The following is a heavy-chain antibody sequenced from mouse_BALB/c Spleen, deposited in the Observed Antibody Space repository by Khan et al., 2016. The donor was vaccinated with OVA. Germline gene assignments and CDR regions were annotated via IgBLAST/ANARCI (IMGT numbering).Heavy chain of an antibody. V-gene: IGHV5-6-5*01. CDR3: VRGDYYVSNYFDY. CDR2: ISSGGDT. D-gene: IGHD1-1*01. J-gene: IGHJ2*01. CDR1: GFTFSNYA. Sequence: EVELVESGGGLVKPGGSLKLSCAASGFTFSNYAMSWVRQTPEKRLEWVASISSGGDTYYPDSVKGRFTFSRDDARNILYLQMSSLRSEDTAMYFCVRGDYYVSNYFDYWGQGTTLTVS.